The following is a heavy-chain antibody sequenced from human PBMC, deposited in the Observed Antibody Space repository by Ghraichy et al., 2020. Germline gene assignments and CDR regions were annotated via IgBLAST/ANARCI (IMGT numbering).Heavy chain of an antibody. Sequence: GGSLRLSCAASGFTFNFYAMTWVRQAPGKGLEWVSAISGDGTTTYYADSVKGRFTISRDNAKNTLHLQMSSLRDEDTAVYYCAKAARGYWGGGSCYWRNLDYWGQGTLVTVSS. CDR3: AKAARGYWGGGSCYWRNLDY. J-gene: IGHJ4*02. CDR1: GFTFNFYA. CDR2: ISGDGTTT. D-gene: IGHD2-15*01. V-gene: IGHV3-23*01.